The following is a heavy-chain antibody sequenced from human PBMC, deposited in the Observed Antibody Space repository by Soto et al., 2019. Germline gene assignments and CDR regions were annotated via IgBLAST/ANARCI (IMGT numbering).Heavy chain of an antibody. Sequence: WGSLRLSCAASGFTFSSYGMHWVRQAPGKGLEWVAVISYDGSNKYYADSVKGRFTISRDNSKNTLYLQMNSLRVEDTAVYYCAKHPGWRYLSSTSCYTYYYGMDDWGQGTMVTVSS. CDR1: GFTFSSYG. V-gene: IGHV3-30*18. J-gene: IGHJ6*02. D-gene: IGHD2-2*02. CDR3: AKHPGWRYLSSTSCYTYYYGMDD. CDR2: ISYDGSNK.